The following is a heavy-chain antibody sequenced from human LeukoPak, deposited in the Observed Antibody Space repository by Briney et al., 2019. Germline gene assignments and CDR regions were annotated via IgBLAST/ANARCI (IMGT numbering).Heavy chain of an antibody. CDR2: ISGSGGST. CDR3: AKQDSSGYYYALFDY. J-gene: IGHJ4*02. D-gene: IGHD3-22*01. CDR1: GFTFSSYA. Sequence: GASLRLSCAASGFTFSSYAMSWVRQAPGKGLEWVSAISGSGGSTYYADSVKGRFTISRDNSKNTLYLQMNSLRAEDTAVYYRAKQDSSGYYYALFDYWGQGTLVTVSS. V-gene: IGHV3-23*01.